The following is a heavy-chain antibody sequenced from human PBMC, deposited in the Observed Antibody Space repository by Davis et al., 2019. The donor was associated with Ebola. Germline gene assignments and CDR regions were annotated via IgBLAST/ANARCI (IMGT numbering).Heavy chain of an antibody. CDR2: IYYSGST. Sequence: GSLRLSCTVSGGSISNYYWSWIRQPPGKGLEWIGYIYYSGSTNYNPSLKSRVTISVDTSKNQFSLKLSSVTAADTAVYYCARGEYSGYGNFDYWGQGTLVTVSS. J-gene: IGHJ4*02. D-gene: IGHD5-12*01. V-gene: IGHV4-59*01. CDR1: GGSISNYY. CDR3: ARGEYSGYGNFDY.